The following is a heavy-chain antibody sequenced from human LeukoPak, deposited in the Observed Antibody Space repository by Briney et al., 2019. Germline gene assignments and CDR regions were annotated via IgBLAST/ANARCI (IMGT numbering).Heavy chain of an antibody. J-gene: IGHJ4*02. CDR1: GFTFSSYG. V-gene: IGHV3-NL1*01. Sequence: GGSLRLSCAASGFTFSSYGMHWVRQAPGKGLEWVSLISGSGGSIYYADSVKGRFTISRENSKNTLYLQMNSLRTEDTAVYYCAKDVAYTFDYWGQGTLVTVSS. CDR3: AKDVAYTFDY. D-gene: IGHD3-16*01. CDR2: ISGSGGSI.